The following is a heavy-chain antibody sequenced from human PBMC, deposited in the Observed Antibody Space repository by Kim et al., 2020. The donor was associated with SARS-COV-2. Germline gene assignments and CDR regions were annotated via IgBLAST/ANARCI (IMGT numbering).Heavy chain of an antibody. V-gene: IGHV4-39*01. CDR1: ADFIIRSTYY. Sequence: SETLSLTCTVSADFIIRSTYYWGWIRQSPGKALEWIGSIYYIGTTYYNPSLRSRVTMSVDTSKNQFSLKLNSVTAADTAVYYCARHHFSSNNHFDTWGQGTLVTVSS. CDR3: ARHHFSSNNHFDT. CDR2: IYYIGTT. D-gene: IGHD2-2*01. J-gene: IGHJ5*02.